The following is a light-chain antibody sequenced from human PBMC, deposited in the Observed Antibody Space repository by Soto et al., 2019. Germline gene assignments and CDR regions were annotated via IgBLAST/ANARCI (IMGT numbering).Light chain of an antibody. V-gene: IGKV1-39*01. J-gene: IGKJ4*01. CDR2: AAS. CDR3: QQTSNFPLT. Sequence: IQMTQSPSSLSASVGDRVTITCQASQNINNYLNWYQQRPGGAPKLVIYAASSLQPGVPSRFSGSGSGTDFTLTINSLQPEDFATYFCQQTSNFPLTFGGGTKVDIK. CDR1: QNINNY.